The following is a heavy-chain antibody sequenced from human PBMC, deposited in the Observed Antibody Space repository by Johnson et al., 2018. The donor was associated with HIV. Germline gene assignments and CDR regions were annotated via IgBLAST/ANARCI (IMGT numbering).Heavy chain of an antibody. CDR2: IKQDGSEK. Sequence: VLLVESGGGLVQPGGSLRLSCAASGFTVSSNYMSWVRQAPGKGLEWVANIKQDGSEKYYVDSVKGRFSISRDHAKNSLYLQINSPRAEDTAVYYCARDRGYWDAFDIWGQGTMVTVSS. CDR1: GFTVSSNY. V-gene: IGHV3-7*01. J-gene: IGHJ3*02. D-gene: IGHD3-22*01. CDR3: ARDRGYWDAFDI.